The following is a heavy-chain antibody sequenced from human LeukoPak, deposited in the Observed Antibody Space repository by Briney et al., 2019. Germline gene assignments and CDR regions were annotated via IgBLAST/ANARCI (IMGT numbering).Heavy chain of an antibody. CDR2: IDPGDSYT. CDR1: GYSFSNYW. CDR3: ARPGSIAVVGSYFDN. D-gene: IGHD6-19*01. Sequence: GESLKISCEGSGYSFSNYWISWVRQMPGKGLEWMGTIDPGDSYTNYSPSFQGHVTISADKSISTAYLQWSSLKASDTAMYYCARPGSIAVVGSYFDNWGQGTLVTVSS. V-gene: IGHV5-10-1*01. J-gene: IGHJ4*02.